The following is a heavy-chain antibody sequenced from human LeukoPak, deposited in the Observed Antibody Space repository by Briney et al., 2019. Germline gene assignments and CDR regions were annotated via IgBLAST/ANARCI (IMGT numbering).Heavy chain of an antibody. CDR2: INPNSGGT. D-gene: IGHD5-24*01. V-gene: IGHV1-2*02. J-gene: IGHJ3*02. CDR1: GYTFTGYY. CDR3: AIERMATDAFDI. Sequence: ASVKVSCKAPGYTFTGYYMHWVRQAPGQGLEWMGWINPNSGGTNYAQKFQGRVTMTRDTSISTAYMELSRLRSDDTAVYYCAIERMATDAFDIWGQGTMVTVSS.